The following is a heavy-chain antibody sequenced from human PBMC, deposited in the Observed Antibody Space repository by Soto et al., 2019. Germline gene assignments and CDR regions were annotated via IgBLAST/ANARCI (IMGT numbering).Heavy chain of an antibody. CDR1: GYTFTSYG. J-gene: IGHJ4*02. CDR3: AREYGAGSRFDY. Sequence: QVQLVQSGAEVKKPGASVKVSCKASGYTFTSYGISWVRQAPGQGLEWMGWIIAYNGNTNYAQKRQGRVTMTTDTSTSTTYMELRSLRSDDTAVYSGAREYGAGSRFDYWGQGTLVTVSS. V-gene: IGHV1-18*01. D-gene: IGHD3-10*01. CDR2: IIAYNGNT.